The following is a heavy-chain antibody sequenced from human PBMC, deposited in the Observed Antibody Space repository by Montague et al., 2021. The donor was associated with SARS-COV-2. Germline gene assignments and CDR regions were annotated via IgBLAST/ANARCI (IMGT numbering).Heavy chain of an antibody. CDR1: GGSFSGYY. CDR3: ARFPYRLLFFASYYGMDV. D-gene: IGHD2-2*01. V-gene: IGHV4-34*01. Sequence: SETLSLTCAVYGGSFSGYYWSWIRQPPGKGLEWIGEISHSGSTNYNPSLKSRVTISIDTSKNQFSLKLSSVTAADTAVYYCARFPYRLLFFASYYGMDVWGQGTPVTGSS. J-gene: IGHJ6*02. CDR2: ISHSGST.